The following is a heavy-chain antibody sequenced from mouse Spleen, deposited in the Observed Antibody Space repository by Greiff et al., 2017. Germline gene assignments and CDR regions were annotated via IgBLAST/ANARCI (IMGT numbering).Heavy chain of an antibody. D-gene: IGHD4-1*01. CDR2: ISYDGSN. Sequence: EVQLQESGPGLVKPSQSLSLTCSVTGYSITSGYYWNWIRQFPGNKLEWMGYISYDGSNNYNPSLKNRISITRDTSKNQFFLKLNSVTTEDTATYYCARILGPFYAMDYWGQGTSVTVSS. J-gene: IGHJ4*01. CDR1: GYSITSGYY. V-gene: IGHV3-6*01. CDR3: ARILGPFYAMDY.